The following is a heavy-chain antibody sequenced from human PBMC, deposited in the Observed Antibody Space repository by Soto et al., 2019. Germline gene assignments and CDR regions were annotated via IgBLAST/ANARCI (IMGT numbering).Heavy chain of an antibody. J-gene: IGHJ3*02. CDR3: ARADYARDDAFDI. CDR2: ISYDGSNK. Sequence: QVQLVESGGGVVQPGRSLRLSCAASGFTFSSYAMHWVRQAPGKGLEWVAVISYDGSNKYYADSVKGRFTISRDNSKNTLYLQMNSLRAEDTAVYYCARADYARDDAFDIWGQGTMVTVSS. CDR1: GFTFSSYA. D-gene: IGHD4-17*01. V-gene: IGHV3-30-3*01.